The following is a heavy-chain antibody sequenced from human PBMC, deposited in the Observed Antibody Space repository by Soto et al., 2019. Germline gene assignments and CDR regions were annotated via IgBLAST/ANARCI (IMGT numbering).Heavy chain of an antibody. D-gene: IGHD3-22*01. Sequence: QVQLVQSGAEVKKPGASVKVSCKASGYTFTSYGISWVRQAPGQGLEWMGWISAYNGNTNYAQKLQGRVTMTTDTSTSTAYVELRSLRSDGTAVYYCAREWDSSGYPGIYSFDYWGQGTLVTVSS. CDR1: GYTFTSYG. J-gene: IGHJ4*02. CDR2: ISAYNGNT. V-gene: IGHV1-18*01. CDR3: AREWDSSGYPGIYSFDY.